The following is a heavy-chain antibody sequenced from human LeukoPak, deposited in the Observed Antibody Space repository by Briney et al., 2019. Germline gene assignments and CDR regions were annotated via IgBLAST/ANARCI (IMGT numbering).Heavy chain of an antibody. D-gene: IGHD3-3*01. CDR2: ISDNGRTK. CDR1: GLTFSDYH. J-gene: IGHJ4*02. CDR3: ATSHFGYFPF. V-gene: IGHV3-11*01. Sequence: GGSLRLSCAASGLTFSDYHMSWIRQAPGKGLEWVSHISDNGRTKYYANSVQGRFTVSRDNAKNSLYLQMNSLRADDTAMYYWATSHFGYFPFWARGPLPPVSS.